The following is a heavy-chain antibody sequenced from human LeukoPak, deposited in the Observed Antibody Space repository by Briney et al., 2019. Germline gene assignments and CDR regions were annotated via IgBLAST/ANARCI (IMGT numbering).Heavy chain of an antibody. CDR3: AGGVTMVRGVIIKKSRDYYFDY. D-gene: IGHD3-10*01. CDR1: GGSISSGGYY. Sequence: SETLSLTCTVSGGSISSGGYYWSWIRQPPGKGLEWIGYIYHSGSTYYNPSLKSRVTISVDRSKNQFSLKLSSVTAADTAVYYCAGGVTMVRGVIIKKSRDYYFDYWGQGTLVTVSS. V-gene: IGHV4-30-2*01. CDR2: IYHSGST. J-gene: IGHJ4*02.